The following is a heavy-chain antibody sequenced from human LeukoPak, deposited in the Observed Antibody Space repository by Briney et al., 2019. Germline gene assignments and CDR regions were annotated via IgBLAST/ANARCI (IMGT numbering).Heavy chain of an antibody. CDR3: ARDPDITGTLYFDY. CDR1: GGSISSYY. J-gene: IGHJ4*02. Sequence: PSETLSLTCTVSGGSISSYYWSWLRQPPGKGLEWVGYIYYSGSTNYNPSLKSRVTISVDTSKNQFSLKLSPVTAADTAVYYCARDPDITGTLYFDYWGQGTLVTVSS. CDR2: IYYSGST. D-gene: IGHD1-7*01. V-gene: IGHV4-59*01.